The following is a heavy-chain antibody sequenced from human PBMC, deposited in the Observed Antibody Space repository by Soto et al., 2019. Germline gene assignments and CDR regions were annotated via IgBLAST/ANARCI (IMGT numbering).Heavy chain of an antibody. Sequence: PSETLSLTCAVYGGSFSGYYWSWIRQPPGKGLEWIGEINHSGSTNYNPSLKSRVTISVDTSKNQFSLKLSSVTAADTAVYYCARLRLGRYGMDVWGQGTTVTVSS. D-gene: IGHD1-1*01. CDR3: ARLRLGRYGMDV. V-gene: IGHV4-34*01. J-gene: IGHJ6*02. CDR2: INHSGST. CDR1: GGSFSGYY.